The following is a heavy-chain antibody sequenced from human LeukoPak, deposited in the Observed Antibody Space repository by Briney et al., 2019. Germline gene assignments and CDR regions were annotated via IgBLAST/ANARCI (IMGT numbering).Heavy chain of an antibody. J-gene: IGHJ5*02. D-gene: IGHD6-6*01. CDR3: ASRIAARRRGNWFDP. CDR2: MNPNSGNT. V-gene: IGHV1-8*03. Sequence: EASVKVSCKASGYPFTNYDINWVRQATGQGLEWMGWMNPNSGNTGYAQKFQGRLTITRNTSISTAYMELSSLTSEDTAVYYCASRIAARRRGNWFDPWGQGTLVTVSS. CDR1: GYPFTNYD.